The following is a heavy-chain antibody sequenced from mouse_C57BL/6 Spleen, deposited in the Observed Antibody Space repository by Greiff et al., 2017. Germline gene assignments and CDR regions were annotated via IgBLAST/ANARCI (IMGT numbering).Heavy chain of an antibody. CDR1: GYTFTSYW. V-gene: IGHV1-55*01. Sequence: QVQLQQPGAELVKPGASVKMSCKASGYTFTSYWITWVKQRPGQGLEWIGDIYPGSGSTNYNEKFKSKATLTVDTSSSTAYMQLSSLTSEDSAVYYCARPYSNYVGCAYWGQGTLVTVSA. J-gene: IGHJ3*01. CDR2: IYPGSGST. D-gene: IGHD2-5*01. CDR3: ARPYSNYVGCAY.